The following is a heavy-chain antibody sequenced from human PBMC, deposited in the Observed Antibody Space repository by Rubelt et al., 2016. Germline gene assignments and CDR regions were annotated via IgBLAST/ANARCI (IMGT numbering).Heavy chain of an antibody. CDR3: ARYVPSVTTPLDS. J-gene: IGHJ4*02. V-gene: IGHV4-34*01. CDR2: INHSGRS. D-gene: IGHD4-17*01. CDR1: GGSFSDYY. Sequence: QVQLQQWGAGLLKPSETLSLTCAVYGGSFSDYYWSWIRQPPGKGLEWIGEINHSGRSNYNQSLKSRVTILVDTSKNQFSLELSAVTAADTAVYYCARYVPSVTTPLDSWGQGTLVTVSA.